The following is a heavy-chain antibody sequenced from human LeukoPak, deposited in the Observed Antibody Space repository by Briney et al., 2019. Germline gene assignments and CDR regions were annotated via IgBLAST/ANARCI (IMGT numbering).Heavy chain of an antibody. CDR2: ISYDGSNK. Sequence: GGSLRLSCAVSGFTFNTYGIHWVRQTPGEGLEWVALISYDGSNKYYADSVKGRFTISRDNSKNTLYLQMDSLRAEDTAVYYCAKDRSGMGYYFDFWGQGTLVTVSS. CDR3: AKDRSGMGYYFDF. D-gene: IGHD1-26*01. V-gene: IGHV3-30*18. CDR1: GFTFNTYG. J-gene: IGHJ4*02.